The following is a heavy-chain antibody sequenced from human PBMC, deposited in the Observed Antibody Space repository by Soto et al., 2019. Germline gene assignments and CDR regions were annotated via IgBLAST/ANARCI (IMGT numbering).Heavy chain of an antibody. D-gene: IGHD6-19*01. CDR1: GFTFSSYA. CDR3: ASQEIAVAEIPYFDY. V-gene: IGHV3-30-3*01. CDR2: ISYDGSNK. Sequence: GGSLRLSCAASGFTFSSYAMHWVRQAPGKGLEWVAVISYDGSNKYYADSVKGRFTISRDNSKNTLYLQMNSLRAEDTAVYYCASQEIAVAEIPYFDYWGQGTLVTVSS. J-gene: IGHJ4*02.